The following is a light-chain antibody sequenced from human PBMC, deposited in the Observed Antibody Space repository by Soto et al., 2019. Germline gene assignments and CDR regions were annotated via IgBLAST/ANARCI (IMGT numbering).Light chain of an antibody. J-gene: IGLJ2*01. V-gene: IGLV4-69*01. Sequence: QLVLTQSPSASASLGASVKLTCTLSSGHSSYAIAWHQQQPEKGPRYLMKLNSDGSHSKGDGIPDRFSGSSSGAERYLTIASLQSEEEADYYCQTWGTGMVFGGGTKLTAL. CDR3: QTWGTGMV. CDR1: SGHSSYA. CDR2: LNSDGSH.